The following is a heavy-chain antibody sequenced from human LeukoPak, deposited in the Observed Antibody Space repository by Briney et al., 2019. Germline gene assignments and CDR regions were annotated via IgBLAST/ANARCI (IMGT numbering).Heavy chain of an antibody. CDR1: GGSISSGEYY. CDR3: ARFVQVNGLLWFGELTDY. V-gene: IGHV4-30-4*01. J-gene: IGHJ4*02. CDR2: FSYTGST. Sequence: TSQTLSLTCTVSGGSISSGEYYWSWIRQPPGKGLEWIGYFSYTGSTYYNPSVKSRVTISVDTSKNQFSLKLSSVTAADTAVYYCARFVQVNGLLWFGELTDYWGQGTLVTVSS. D-gene: IGHD3-10*01.